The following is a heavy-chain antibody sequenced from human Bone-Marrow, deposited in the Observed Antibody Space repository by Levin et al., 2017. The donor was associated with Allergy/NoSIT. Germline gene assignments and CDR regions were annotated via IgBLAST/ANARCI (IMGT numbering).Heavy chain of an antibody. Sequence: QSGGSLRLSCAASGFTFTDYAIHWIRQAPGRGLEWVSGVSWNSGTIGYADSVKGRFTISRDNAKNSLYLQMNSLRTEDTALYFCARHKDYGGNGYYYYGIDVWGQGTTVTVSS. J-gene: IGHJ6*02. CDR1: GFTFTDYA. CDR2: VSWNSGTI. D-gene: IGHD4-23*01. CDR3: ARHKDYGGNGYYYYGIDV. V-gene: IGHV3-9*01.